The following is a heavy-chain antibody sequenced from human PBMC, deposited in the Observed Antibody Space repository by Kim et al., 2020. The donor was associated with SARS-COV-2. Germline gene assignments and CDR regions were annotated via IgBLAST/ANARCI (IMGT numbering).Heavy chain of an antibody. CDR2: GSNK. V-gene: IGHV3-30*01. CDR3: ARDLSIDY. J-gene: IGHJ4*02. Sequence: GSNKYYADSVKGRFTISRDNSKNTLYLQMNSLRAEDTAVYYCARDLSIDYWGQGTLVTVSS.